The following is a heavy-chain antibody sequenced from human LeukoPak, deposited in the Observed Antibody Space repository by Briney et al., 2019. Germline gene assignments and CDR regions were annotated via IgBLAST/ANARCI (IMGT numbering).Heavy chain of an antibody. D-gene: IGHD6-19*01. CDR3: ARDGVSGWSLSH. J-gene: IGHJ4*02. CDR1: GFPFSTHW. CDR2: INQDGSEK. V-gene: IGHV3-7*01. Sequence: GGSLRLFCAASGFPFSTHWMTWVRQAPGKGLEWVANINQDGSEKYYVDSVTGRFTISRDNTKNSLYLQMKSARAEDTSFYYCARDGVSGWSLSHWGQGTLVTVSS.